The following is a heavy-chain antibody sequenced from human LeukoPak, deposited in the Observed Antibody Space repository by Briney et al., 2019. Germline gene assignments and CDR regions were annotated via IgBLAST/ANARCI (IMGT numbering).Heavy chain of an antibody. Sequence: GGSLRLSCAASGFTFSSYAMHWVRHAPGKGMEWVAVISYDGSNKYYADSVKGRFTISRDNSKNTLYLQMNSLRAEDTAVYYCARDPGDSSGYSLFDYWGQGTLVTVSS. CDR3: ARDPGDSSGYSLFDY. J-gene: IGHJ4*02. V-gene: IGHV3-30-3*01. CDR1: GFTFSSYA. CDR2: ISYDGSNK. D-gene: IGHD3-22*01.